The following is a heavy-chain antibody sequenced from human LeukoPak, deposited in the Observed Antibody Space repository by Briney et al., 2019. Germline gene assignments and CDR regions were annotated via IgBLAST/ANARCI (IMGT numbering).Heavy chain of an antibody. Sequence: GASVKVSCKASGGTFSSYAISWVRQAPGQGLEWMGGIIPIFGTANYAQKFQGRVTITADESTSTAYMELSSLRSEDTAVYYCATHQAGYSNRAMGYWGQGTLVTVSS. D-gene: IGHD6-13*01. CDR3: ATHQAGYSNRAMGY. J-gene: IGHJ4*02. CDR2: IIPIFGTA. CDR1: GGTFSSYA. V-gene: IGHV1-69*13.